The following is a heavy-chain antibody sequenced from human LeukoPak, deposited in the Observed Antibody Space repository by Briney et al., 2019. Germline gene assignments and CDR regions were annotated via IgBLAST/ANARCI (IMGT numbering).Heavy chain of an antibody. CDR2: ISGSGDTT. CDR3: ANYSGSSRWFDY. V-gene: IGHV3-23*01. Sequence: GGSLRLSCAASGFTFSSYAMSWVRQAPGKGLERVSHISGSGDTTYYADSVKGRFTISRDNSKNTLYLQMNSLRAEDTAVYYCANYSGSSRWFDYWGQGTLVTVSS. J-gene: IGHJ4*02. D-gene: IGHD6-13*01. CDR1: GFTFSSYA.